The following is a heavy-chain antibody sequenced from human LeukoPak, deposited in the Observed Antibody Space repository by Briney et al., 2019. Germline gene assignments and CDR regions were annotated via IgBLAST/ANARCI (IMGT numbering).Heavy chain of an antibody. CDR1: GDSVTSYY. Sequence: NPSETLSLTCSVSGDSVTSYYWNWIRQPPGKGLEWIGYVSSDGTTNYTPSLRSRVIMSVDTANNHISLNLTSLTAADTAIYYCARLDCAGDDACYNHWGQGTLVTVSS. CDR3: ARLDCAGDDACYNH. V-gene: IGHV4-59*08. CDR2: VSSDGTT. J-gene: IGHJ4*02. D-gene: IGHD2-21*01.